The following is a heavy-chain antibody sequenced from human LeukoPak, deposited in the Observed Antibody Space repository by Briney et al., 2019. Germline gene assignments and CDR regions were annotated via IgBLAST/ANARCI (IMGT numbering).Heavy chain of an antibody. CDR3: ARDPGYCSSTSCDPVDY. J-gene: IGHJ4*02. V-gene: IGHV3-30*02. D-gene: IGHD2-2*01. CDR1: GFTFSSYG. Sequence: PGGPLRLSCAASGFTFSSYGMHWVRQAPGKGLEWVAFIRYDGSNKYHADSVKGRFTISRDNSKNTLYLQMNSLRAEDTAVYYCARDPGYCSSTSCDPVDYWGQGTLVTVSS. CDR2: IRYDGSNK.